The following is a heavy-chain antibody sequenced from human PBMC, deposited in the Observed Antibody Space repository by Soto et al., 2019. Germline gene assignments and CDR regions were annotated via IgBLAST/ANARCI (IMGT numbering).Heavy chain of an antibody. V-gene: IGHV1-46*01. CDR2: INPSGGST. CDR3: ARDREGDYLSRYYGMDV. D-gene: IGHD2-21*01. Sequence: ASEKISTKASGHTFTSYYIHWVRPPPGQGLEWMGIINPSGGSTSYAQKFQGRVTMTRDTSTSTVYMELSSLRSEDTAVYYCARDREGDYLSRYYGMDVWGQGTTVTVSS. CDR1: GHTFTSYY. J-gene: IGHJ6*02.